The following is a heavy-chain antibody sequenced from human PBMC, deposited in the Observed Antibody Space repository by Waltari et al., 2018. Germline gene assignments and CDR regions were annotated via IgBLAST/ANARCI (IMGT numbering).Heavy chain of an antibody. J-gene: IGHJ4*02. Sequence: EVQLVESGGGLVQPGGSLRLSCAASGFTFSDHYMDWVRQAPGKGLEWVGRTRNKANSYTTEYAASVKGRFTISRDDSKNSLYLQMNSLKTEDTAVYYCAREEVGAYDYWGQGTLVTVSS. V-gene: IGHV3-72*01. CDR1: GFTFSDHY. CDR3: AREEVGAYDY. CDR2: TRNKANSYTT. D-gene: IGHD1-26*01.